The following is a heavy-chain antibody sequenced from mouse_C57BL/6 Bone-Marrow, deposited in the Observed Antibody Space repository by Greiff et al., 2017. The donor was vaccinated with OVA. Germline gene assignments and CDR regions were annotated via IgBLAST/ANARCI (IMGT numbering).Heavy chain of an antibody. CDR2: IAPSDSYT. V-gene: IGHV1-69*01. CDR1: GYTFTSYW. J-gene: IGHJ4*01. Sequence: QVQLQQPGAELVMPGASVKLSCKASGYTFTSYWMHWVKQRPGQGLEWIGEIAPSDSYTNYNQKLQGKSTLTVDKSSSTAYMQLSSLTSEDSAVYYCARSYYYGRSYAMDYWGQGTSVTVSS. D-gene: IGHD1-1*01. CDR3: ARSYYYGRSYAMDY.